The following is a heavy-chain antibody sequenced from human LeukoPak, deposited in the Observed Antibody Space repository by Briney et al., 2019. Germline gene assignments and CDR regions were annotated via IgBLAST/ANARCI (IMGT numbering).Heavy chain of an antibody. CDR2: IYHSGST. J-gene: IGHJ4*02. CDR3: ARGGGVATGY. Sequence: PSETLSLTCTVSGYSISSGYYWGWIRQPPGKGLEWIGSIYHSGSTYYNPSLKSRVTISVDTSKNQFSLKLSSVTAADTAVYYCARGGGVATGYWGQGTLVTVSS. D-gene: IGHD5-12*01. CDR1: GYSISSGYY. V-gene: IGHV4-38-2*02.